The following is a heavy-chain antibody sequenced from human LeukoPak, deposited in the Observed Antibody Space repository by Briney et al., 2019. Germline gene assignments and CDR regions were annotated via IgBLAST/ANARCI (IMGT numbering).Heavy chain of an antibody. CDR1: GFTFSSYS. Sequence: GGSLRLSCAASGFTFSSYSMNWVRQAPGKGLEWVSYISSSSSTIYYADSVKGRFTISRDNSKNTLYLQMNSLRAEDTAVYYCAKDQDLYYDSSGYYPYFDYWGQGTLVTVSS. D-gene: IGHD3-22*01. CDR2: ISSSSSTI. V-gene: IGHV3-48*01. CDR3: AKDQDLYYDSSGYYPYFDY. J-gene: IGHJ4*02.